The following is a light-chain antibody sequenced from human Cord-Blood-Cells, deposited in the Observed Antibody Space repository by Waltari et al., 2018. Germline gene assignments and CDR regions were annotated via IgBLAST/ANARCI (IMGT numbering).Light chain of an antibody. CDR3: QQRSNWPLT. CDR2: DAS. J-gene: IGKJ4*01. Sequence: IVLTHTPATLSLSPGERATLSCRASQRVSSYLAWYQQKPGQAPRLLIYDASNRATGIPARFSGSGSGTDFTLTISSLEPEDFAVYYCQQRSNWPLTFGGGTKVEIK. V-gene: IGKV3-11*01. CDR1: QRVSSY.